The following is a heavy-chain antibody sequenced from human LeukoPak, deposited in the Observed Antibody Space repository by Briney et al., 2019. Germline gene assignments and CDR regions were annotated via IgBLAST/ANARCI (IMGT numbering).Heavy chain of an antibody. Sequence: LSGGSLRLSCAASGFTFSSYTMNWVRQAPGKGLEWASAITGSGDSTHYADSVEGRFTISRDNSKNTLYLQMNGLRDEDTAVYYCARDHLVDSVFDYWGQGTLVTVSS. J-gene: IGHJ4*02. D-gene: IGHD2-8*02. CDR1: GFTFSSYT. V-gene: IGHV3-23*01. CDR3: ARDHLVDSVFDY. CDR2: ITGSGDST.